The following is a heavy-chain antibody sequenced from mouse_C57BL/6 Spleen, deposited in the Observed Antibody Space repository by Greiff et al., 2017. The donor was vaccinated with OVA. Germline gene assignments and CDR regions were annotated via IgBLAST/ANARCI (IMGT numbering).Heavy chain of an antibody. Sequence: VVKPGASVKISCKASVYTFTDYYINWVKQRPGQGLEWIGWIYPGSGNTKYNEKFKGKATLPVDTSSSTAYMQLSSLTSEDSAVYFCAREAITTVVDYYAMDYWGQGTSVTVSS. D-gene: IGHD1-1*01. CDR2: IYPGSGNT. V-gene: IGHV1-84*01. CDR1: VYTFTDYY. CDR3: AREAITTVVDYYAMDY. J-gene: IGHJ4*01.